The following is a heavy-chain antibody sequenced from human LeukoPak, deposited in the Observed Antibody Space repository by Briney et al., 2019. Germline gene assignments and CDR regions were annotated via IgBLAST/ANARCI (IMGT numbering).Heavy chain of an antibody. D-gene: IGHD6-13*01. CDR3: ARGTRKIAAAGTRERTRSYWYFDL. Sequence: SETLSLTCAVYGGSFSGYYWSWIRQPPGKGLEWIGEINHSGSTNYNPSLKSRVTISVDTSKNQFSLKLSSVTAADTAAYYCARGTRKIAAAGTRERTRSYWYFDLWGRGTLVTVSS. CDR1: GGSFSGYY. J-gene: IGHJ2*01. V-gene: IGHV4-34*01. CDR2: INHSGST.